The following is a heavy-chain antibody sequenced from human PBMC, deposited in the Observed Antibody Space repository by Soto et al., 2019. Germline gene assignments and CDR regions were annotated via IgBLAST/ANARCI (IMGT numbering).Heavy chain of an antibody. CDR2: ISGSGGST. V-gene: IGHV3-23*01. CDR1: GFTFSSYA. CDR3: AKDRYCSGGSCYFSGVY. D-gene: IGHD2-15*01. Sequence: HPGGSLRLSCAASGFTFSSYAMSWVRQAPGKGLEWVSAISGSGGSTYYADSVKGRFTISRDNSKNTLYLQMNSLRAEDTAVYYCAKDRYCSGGSCYFSGVYWGQGTLVTVSS. J-gene: IGHJ4*02.